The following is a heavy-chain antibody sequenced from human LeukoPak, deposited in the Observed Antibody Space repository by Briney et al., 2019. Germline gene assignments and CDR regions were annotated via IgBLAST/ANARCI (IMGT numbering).Heavy chain of an antibody. CDR2: IYYSGST. CDR1: GGSISSGDYY. J-gene: IGHJ2*01. CDR3: ARGGRTGWLQPNWYFDL. V-gene: IGHV4-30-4*01. Sequence: SETLSLTCTVSGGSISSGDYYWSWIRQPPGKGLEWIGYIYYSGSTNYNPSLKSRVTISVDTSKNQFSLKLSSVTAADTAVYYCARGGRTGWLQPNWYFDLWGRGTLVTVSS. D-gene: IGHD5-24*01.